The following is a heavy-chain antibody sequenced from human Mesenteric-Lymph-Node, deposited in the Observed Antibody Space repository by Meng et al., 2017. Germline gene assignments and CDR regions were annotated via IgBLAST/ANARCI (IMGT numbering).Heavy chain of an antibody. CDR3: ARVGWRQWSFDL. V-gene: IGHV4-30-4*01. Sequence: QGRAQGPGPGLVKPSQTLYLTCTVSGGSISSGGFYWSGIRQPPGKGLELIGHIYYSGSTSYNPSLKSRVTISVDTSNNQFSLKLSSVTAADTAVYYCARVGWRQWSFDLWGRGTLVTVSS. J-gene: IGHJ2*01. CDR2: IYYSGST. D-gene: IGHD5-18*01. CDR1: GGSISSGGFY.